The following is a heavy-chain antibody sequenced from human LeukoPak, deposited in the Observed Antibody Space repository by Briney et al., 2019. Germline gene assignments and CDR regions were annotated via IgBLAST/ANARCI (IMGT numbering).Heavy chain of an antibody. J-gene: IGHJ4*02. CDR1: GGSISSGSYY. V-gene: IGHV4-61*02. D-gene: IGHD6-6*01. Sequence: SETLSLTCTVSGGSISSGSYYWSWIRQPAGKGLEWIGRIYTSGSTNYNPSLKSRVTISVDTSKNQFSLKLSSVTAADTAVYYCARSIAARPEDYWGQGTLVTVSS. CDR2: IYTSGST. CDR3: ARSIAARPEDY.